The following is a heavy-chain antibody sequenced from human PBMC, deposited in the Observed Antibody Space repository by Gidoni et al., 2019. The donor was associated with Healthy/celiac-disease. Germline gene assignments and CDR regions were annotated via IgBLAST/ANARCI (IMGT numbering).Heavy chain of an antibody. CDR2: IYHSGST. V-gene: IGHV4-4*02. CDR3: AREQQWADYYDSSAGHGGYYFDY. D-gene: IGHD3-22*01. J-gene: IGHJ4*02. CDR1: GGSISSSNW. Sequence: QVQLQESGPGLVKPSGTLSLTCAVSGGSISSSNWWSWVRQPPGKGLEWIGEIYHSGSTNYNPSLKSRVTISVDKSKNQFSLKLSSVTAADTAVYYCAREQQWADYYDSSAGHGGYYFDYWGQGTLVTVSS.